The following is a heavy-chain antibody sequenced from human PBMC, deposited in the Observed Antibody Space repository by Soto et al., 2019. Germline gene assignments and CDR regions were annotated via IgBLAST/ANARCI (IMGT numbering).Heavy chain of an antibody. CDR2: IYHNGET. J-gene: IGHJ6*02. D-gene: IGHD3-10*01. CDR1: GDSITAYY. V-gene: IGHV4-59*01. CDR3: ARDKGGEFLKGSGMDV. Sequence: QMQLQESGPGLVKPSETLSLICSVSGDSITAYYLSCLRQSPGKELEWIGYIYHNGETNYNPSLKSRVTISADTSKTQFSLRLSSVTAADTGVYYCARDKGGEFLKGSGMDVWGQGTTVIVSS.